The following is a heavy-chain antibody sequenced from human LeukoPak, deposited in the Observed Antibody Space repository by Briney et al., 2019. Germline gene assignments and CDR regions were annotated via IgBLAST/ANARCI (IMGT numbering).Heavy chain of an antibody. CDR1: GYSFTSYW. V-gene: IGHV5-51*01. J-gene: IGHJ4*02. D-gene: IGHD6-13*01. Sequence: GESLKISCKGSGYSFTSYWIDWVRQMPGKGLEWMAIIYAGDSGTRISPSFQGQVTISADKSISTAYLQWSSLKASDTAIYYCTRHIAAAGPDYWGQGTLVTVSS. CDR3: TRHIAAAGPDY. CDR2: IYAGDSGT.